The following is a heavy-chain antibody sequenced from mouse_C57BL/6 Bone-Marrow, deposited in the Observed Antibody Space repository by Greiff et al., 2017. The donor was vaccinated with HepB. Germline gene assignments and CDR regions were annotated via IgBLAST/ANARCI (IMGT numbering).Heavy chain of an antibody. J-gene: IGHJ3*01. V-gene: IGHV1-64*01. CDR2: IHPNSGSN. Sequence: QVQLQQPGAELVKPGASVKLSCKASGYTFTSYWMHWVKQRPGQGLEWIGMIHPNSGSNNYNEKFKSKATLTVDKSSSTAYMQLSSLTSEDSAVYYCARRRLRARAYWGQGTLVTVSA. CDR3: ARRRLRARAY. CDR1: GYTFTSYW. D-gene: IGHD2-4*01.